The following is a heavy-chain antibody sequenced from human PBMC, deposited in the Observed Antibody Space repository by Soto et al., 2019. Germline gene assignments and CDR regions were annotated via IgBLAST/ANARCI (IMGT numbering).Heavy chain of an antibody. J-gene: IGHJ5*02. V-gene: IGHV3-23*01. CDR2: ISGSAGTT. CDR1: GFIFSDFA. CDR3: AREGALKPFSS. Sequence: GGSLRLSCAASGFIFSDFAMSWVRQAPGKGLEWVSSISGSAGTTYYADSVKGRFTISRDNAKNSVYLQMDSLRVEDTAVYYCAREGALKPFSSWGQGALVTVSS.